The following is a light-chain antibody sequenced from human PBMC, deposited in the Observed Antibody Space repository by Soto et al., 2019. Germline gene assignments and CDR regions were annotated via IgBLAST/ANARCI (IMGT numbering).Light chain of an antibody. CDR3: QQYDNLPYT. CDR1: QDISNY. CDR2: DAS. Sequence: DIQMTQSPSSLSASVGDRVTITCQASQDISNYLNWYQQKPGKAPKLLIYDASNLETGVPSRCSGSGSGTDFTFTISSLQPEDIATYYCQQYDNLPYTFGQGTKLESK. V-gene: IGKV1-33*01. J-gene: IGKJ2*01.